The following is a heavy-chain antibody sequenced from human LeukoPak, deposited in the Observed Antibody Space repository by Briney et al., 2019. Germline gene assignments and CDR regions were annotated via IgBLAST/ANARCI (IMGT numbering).Heavy chain of an antibody. D-gene: IGHD3-10*01. V-gene: IGHV1-3*01. CDR2: INAGNGNT. CDR3: ARGGERITMVRGVRYYFDY. J-gene: IGHJ4*02. CDR1: GYTFTSYA. Sequence: EASVKVSCKASGYTFTSYAMHWVRQAPGQRLEWMGWINAGNGNTKYSQKFQGRVTITRDTSASTACMELSSLRSEDTAVYYCARGGERITMVRGVRYYFDYWGQGTLVTVSS.